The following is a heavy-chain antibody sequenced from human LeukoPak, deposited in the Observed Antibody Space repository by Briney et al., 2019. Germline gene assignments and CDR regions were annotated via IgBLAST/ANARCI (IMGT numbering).Heavy chain of an antibody. Sequence: GGSLRLSCAASGFTFSDYYMSWIRQAPGKGLEWVAVIWYDGSNKYYADSVKGRFTISRDNSKNTLYLQMNSLRAEDTAVYYCASPPPYCSSTSCYLDYWGQGTLDTVSS. J-gene: IGHJ4*02. D-gene: IGHD2-2*01. CDR2: IWYDGSNK. CDR3: ASPPPYCSSTSCYLDY. CDR1: GFTFSDYY. V-gene: IGHV3-33*08.